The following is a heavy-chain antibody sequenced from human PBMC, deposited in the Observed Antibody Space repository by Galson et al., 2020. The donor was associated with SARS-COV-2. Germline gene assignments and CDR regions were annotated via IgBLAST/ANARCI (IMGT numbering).Heavy chain of an antibody. D-gene: IGHD1-26*01. J-gene: IGHJ3*02. CDR2: IKEDGSEK. V-gene: IGHV3-7*01. Sequence: GGSLRLSCAASGFIFRSYWMSWVRQAPGKGLEWVANIKEDGSEKYYVDSVKGRFTISRDNAKSSLFLQMNSLRAEDTAVYYCARLPAGGNREAFDIWGQGTMVTVSS. CDR3: ARLPAGGNREAFDI. CDR1: GFIFRSYW.